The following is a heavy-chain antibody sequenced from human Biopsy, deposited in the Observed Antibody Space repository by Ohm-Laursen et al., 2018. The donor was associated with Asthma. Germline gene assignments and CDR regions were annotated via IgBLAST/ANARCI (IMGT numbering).Heavy chain of an antibody. Sequence: SLRLSCAASGFTVSRDHMFWVRQAPGKGLEWVSVIYSGGTSHTADSVRGRFTISRDFSKNTLHLQRHSLRVEDTAFYYCARGDSSGWSHYYFDYWGQGTLVTVSS. CDR2: IYSGGTS. CDR1: GFTVSRDH. J-gene: IGHJ4*02. D-gene: IGHD6-19*01. CDR3: ARGDSSGWSHYYFDY. V-gene: IGHV3-53*01.